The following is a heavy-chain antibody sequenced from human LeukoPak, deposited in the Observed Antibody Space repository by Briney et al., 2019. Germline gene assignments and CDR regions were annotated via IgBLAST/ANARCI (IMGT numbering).Heavy chain of an antibody. CDR1: AFTLSSYW. V-gene: IGHV3-74*03. Sequence: GGSLRLSCTASAFTLSSYWMHWVRQAPGKGLVWVSRINSDGSSTLYADSVKGRFTISRDNAKNTLYLQMNSLRAEDTAVYYCTRAGRDSSVYQAYWGQGTLVTVSS. J-gene: IGHJ4*02. CDR2: INSDGSST. CDR3: TRAGRDSSVYQAY. D-gene: IGHD3-22*01.